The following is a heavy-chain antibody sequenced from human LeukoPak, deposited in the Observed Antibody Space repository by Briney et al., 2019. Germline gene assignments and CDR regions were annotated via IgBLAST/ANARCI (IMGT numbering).Heavy chain of an antibody. V-gene: IGHV5-51*01. D-gene: IGHD6-13*01. J-gene: IGHJ4*02. CDR2: IYPGDSDH. CDR3: VRHGLGSSWFGFDY. Sequence: GESLKISCKGSGYTFTTYWIGWVRQMPGKGLEWMGIIYPGDSDHRYSPSFQGQLIVSADTFISTAYREWSSLKASDSAKYYCVRHGLGSSWFGFDYWGQGTLVTVS. CDR1: GYTFTTYW.